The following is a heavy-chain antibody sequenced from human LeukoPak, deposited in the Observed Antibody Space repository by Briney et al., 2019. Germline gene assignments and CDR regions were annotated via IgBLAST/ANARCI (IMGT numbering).Heavy chain of an antibody. D-gene: IGHD3-9*01. V-gene: IGHV3-23*01. Sequence: GGSLRLSCAASGFTFSSYAMSWVRQAPGKGLEWVSAISGSGGSTYYADSVKGRFTISRDNSKNTLYLQMNSLRAEDTAVYYCAKESDYDILTGYSPIDIWGQGTMVTVSS. CDR2: ISGSGGST. CDR3: AKESDYDILTGYSPIDI. CDR1: GFTFSSYA. J-gene: IGHJ3*02.